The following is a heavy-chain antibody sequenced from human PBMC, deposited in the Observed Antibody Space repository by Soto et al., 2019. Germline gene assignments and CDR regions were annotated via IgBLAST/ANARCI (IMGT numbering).Heavy chain of an antibody. J-gene: IGHJ4*02. Sequence: GGSLRLSCAASGFTVSSNYMSWVRQAPGKGLEWVSVIYSGGSTYYADSVKGRFTISRDNSKNTLYLQMNSLRAEDTAVYYCAREAYSSSSGPVDHWGQGTLVTVS. CDR1: GFTVSSNY. V-gene: IGHV3-66*01. D-gene: IGHD6-6*01. CDR2: IYSGGST. CDR3: AREAYSSSSGPVDH.